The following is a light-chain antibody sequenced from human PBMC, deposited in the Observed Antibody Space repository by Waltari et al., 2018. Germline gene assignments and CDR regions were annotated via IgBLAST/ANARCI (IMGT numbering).Light chain of an antibody. CDR1: SSDVGGYDY. CDR2: DVN. J-gene: IGLJ2*01. CDR3: ISYTSTTTYVV. V-gene: IGLV2-14*03. Sequence: QSALTQPASVSASPGQSITISCTGTSSDVGGYDYVSWYQQHPGKAPQLMIYDVNKRPSGVSHRFAASKSGNTASLTIFGLHAEDEADYYCISYTSTTTYVVVGGGTKLTVL.